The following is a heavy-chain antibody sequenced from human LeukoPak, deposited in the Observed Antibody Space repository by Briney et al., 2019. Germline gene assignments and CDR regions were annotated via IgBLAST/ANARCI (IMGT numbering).Heavy chain of an antibody. D-gene: IGHD2-15*01. CDR2: IFYSGST. CDR1: GGSISTSSYY. J-gene: IGHJ5*02. V-gene: IGHV4-39*01. Sequence: SETLSLTCTVSGGSISTSSYYWAWVRQPPGKGLEWIGSIFYSGSTYYDPSLKSRVTISVDTSRNQFSLRLSSVTAADTAVYFCARQPSLSYCSGGTCWFDRWGQGTLVTVSS. CDR3: ARQPSLSYCSGGTCWFDR.